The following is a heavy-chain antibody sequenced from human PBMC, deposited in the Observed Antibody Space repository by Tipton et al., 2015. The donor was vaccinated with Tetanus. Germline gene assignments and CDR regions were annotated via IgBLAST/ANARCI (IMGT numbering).Heavy chain of an antibody. V-gene: IGHV3-9*01. CDR3: ASKNGYDSSGYYQSLGEGAFDI. J-gene: IGHJ3*02. CDR1: GFTFDDYA. CDR2: ISWNSGSI. Sequence: SLRLSCAASGFTFDDYAMHWVRQAPGKGLEWVSGISWNSGSIGYADSVKGRFTISRDNAKNSLYLQMNSLRAEDTALYYCASKNGYDSSGYYQSLGEGAFDIWGQGTMVTVSS. D-gene: IGHD3-22*01.